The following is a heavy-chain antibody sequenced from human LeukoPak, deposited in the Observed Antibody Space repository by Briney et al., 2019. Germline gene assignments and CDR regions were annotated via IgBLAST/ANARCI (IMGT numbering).Heavy chain of an antibody. D-gene: IGHD4-23*01. J-gene: IGHJ4*02. V-gene: IGHV4-34*01. CDR1: GGSFSGYY. CDR2: INHSGST. Sequence: SETLSLTCAVYGGSFSGYYWSWIRQPPGKGLEWIGEINHSGSTNYNPSLKSRVTISVDTSKNQFSLKLSSVTAADTAVYYCATPRGSDYGGNSSDYWGQGTLVTVSS. CDR3: ATPRGSDYGGNSSDY.